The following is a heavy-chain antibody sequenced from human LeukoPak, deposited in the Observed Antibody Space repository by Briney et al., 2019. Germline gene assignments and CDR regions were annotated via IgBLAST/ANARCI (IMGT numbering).Heavy chain of an antibody. V-gene: IGHV3-30*03. D-gene: IGHD3-22*01. CDR1: RFIFSIFG. CDR2: ISSDGTNK. Sequence: GGSLRLSCAASRFIFSIFGMHWVRQAPGKGLEWIAVISSDGTNKYYADSARDRFTISRENSKDTLYLQMSSQRIEDTAIYYCRAATRYLEYYYDYWGQGTLVTVSS. CDR3: RAATRYLEYYYDY. J-gene: IGHJ4*02.